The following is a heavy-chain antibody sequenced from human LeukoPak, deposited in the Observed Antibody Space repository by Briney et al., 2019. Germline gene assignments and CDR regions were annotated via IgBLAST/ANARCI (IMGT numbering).Heavy chain of an antibody. CDR2: IIPIFGIA. CDR3: ARPRYCSSTSCSFDY. J-gene: IGHJ4*02. V-gene: IGHV1-69*04. D-gene: IGHD2-2*01. CDR1: GGTFSSYA. Sequence: ASVKVSCKASGGTFSSYAISWVRQAPGQGLEWMRRIIPIFGIANYAQKFQGRVTITADKSTSTAYMELSSLRSEDTAVYYCARPRYCSSTSCSFDYWGQGTLVTVSS.